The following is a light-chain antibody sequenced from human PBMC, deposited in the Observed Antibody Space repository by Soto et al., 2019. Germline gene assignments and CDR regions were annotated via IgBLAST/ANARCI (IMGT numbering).Light chain of an antibody. Sequence: DIQMTQSPSSLSASVGDRVTITCQASQDISNYLNWYQQKPGKAPKLLIYDASNLETGVPSRFSGSGSGTDVTFTISSLQPEDIATYYCQQYDNLLTWTFGQGTKVEIK. CDR1: QDISNY. CDR3: QQYDNLLTWT. V-gene: IGKV1-33*01. CDR2: DAS. J-gene: IGKJ1*01.